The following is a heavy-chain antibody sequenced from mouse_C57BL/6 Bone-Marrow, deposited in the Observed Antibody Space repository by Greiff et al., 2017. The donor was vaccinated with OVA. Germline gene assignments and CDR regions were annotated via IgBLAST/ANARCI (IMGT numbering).Heavy chain of an antibody. J-gene: IGHJ4*01. Sequence: EVKLMESGGGLVQPGGSLILSCAASGFTFTDYYMSWVRQPPGKALEWLGFIRNKANGYTTEYSASVKGRFTISRDNSQSILYLQMNALRAEDSATYYCASSRGGYAMDYWGQGTSVTVSS. V-gene: IGHV7-3*01. CDR3: ASSRGGYAMDY. CDR2: IRNKANGYTT. CDR1: GFTFTDYY.